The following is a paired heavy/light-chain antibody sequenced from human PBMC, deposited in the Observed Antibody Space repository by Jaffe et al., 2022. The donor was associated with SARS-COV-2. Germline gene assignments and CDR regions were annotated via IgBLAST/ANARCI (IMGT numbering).Heavy chain of an antibody. Sequence: QVQLVESGGGVVQPGRSLRLSCAASGFTFSSYGIHWVRQAPGQGLEWVAVIWYDGNNKYYADSVKGRFTISRDNSKKTLYLQMNSLRAEDTAVYYCARGESYRPLYFDYWGQGTLVTVSS. CDR1: GFTFSSYG. J-gene: IGHJ4*02. D-gene: IGHD3-16*02. CDR2: IWYDGNNK. CDR3: ARGESYRPLYFDY. V-gene: IGHV3-33*01.
Light chain of an antibody. CDR2: GAS. CDR1: QSVSSN. CDR3: QQYNNWPPLYT. V-gene: IGKV3-15*01. J-gene: IGKJ2*01. Sequence: EIVMTQSPATLSVSPGERATLSCRASQSVSSNLAWYQQKPGQAPRLLIYGASTRATGIPARFSGFGSGTEFTLTISSLQSEDFAVYYCQQYNNWPPLYTFGQGTKLESK.